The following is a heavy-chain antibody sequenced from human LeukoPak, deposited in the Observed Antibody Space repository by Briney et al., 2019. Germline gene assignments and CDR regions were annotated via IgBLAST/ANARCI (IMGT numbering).Heavy chain of an antibody. CDR1: GFTFSSYA. Sequence: GGSLRLSCAASGFTFSSYAMAWVRQAPGKGLEWVSAITSGGNTYFADSVKGRFTISRDNSKNTLHLQMNSLRAEDTAVYYCWKDWGTYRAFDYWGQGTLVTVSS. V-gene: IGHV3-23*01. CDR3: WKDWGTYRAFDY. D-gene: IGHD3-16*01. J-gene: IGHJ4*02. CDR2: ITSGGNT.